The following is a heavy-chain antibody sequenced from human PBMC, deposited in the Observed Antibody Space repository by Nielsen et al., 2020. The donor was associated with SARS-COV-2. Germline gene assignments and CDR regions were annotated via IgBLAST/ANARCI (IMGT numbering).Heavy chain of an antibody. CDR2: ISWNSGSI. J-gene: IGHJ4*02. CDR3: AKSRWVMVVTDRDAALDY. D-gene: IGHD2-21*02. V-gene: IGHV3-9*01. Sequence: SLKISCAASGFTFDDYAMHWVRQAPGKGLEWVSGISWNSGSIGYADSMKGRFTISRDNAKNSLYLQMNSLRAEDTALYYCAKSRWVMVVTDRDAALDYWGQGTLVTVSS. CDR1: GFTFDDYA.